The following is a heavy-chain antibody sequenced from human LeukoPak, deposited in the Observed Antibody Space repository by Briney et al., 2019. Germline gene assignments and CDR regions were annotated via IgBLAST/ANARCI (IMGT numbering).Heavy chain of an antibody. Sequence: GGSLRLSCAASGFTFSSYSMNWVRQAPGKGLEWVSSISSSSSYIYYADSVKGRFTISRDNAKNSLYLQMNSLRAEDTAVYYCARGGGDSSSWYTFDYWGQGTLVTVSS. CDR3: ARGGGDSSSWYTFDY. V-gene: IGHV3-21*01. J-gene: IGHJ4*02. D-gene: IGHD6-13*01. CDR2: ISSSSSYI. CDR1: GFTFSSYS.